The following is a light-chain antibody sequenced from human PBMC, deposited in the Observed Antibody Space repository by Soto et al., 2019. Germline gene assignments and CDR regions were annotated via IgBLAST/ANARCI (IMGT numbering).Light chain of an antibody. Sequence: DIQMTQSPSSLSASGGDRVTITCRASQSISAFLNWYQHKPGQAPKLLIFAASSLQSGVPSRFSGRGSGTDFTLTIRSLQPEDFATYYCQQSYSLPLTFGGGTRVEIK. J-gene: IGKJ4*01. CDR2: AAS. CDR3: QQSYSLPLT. CDR1: QSISAF. V-gene: IGKV1-39*01.